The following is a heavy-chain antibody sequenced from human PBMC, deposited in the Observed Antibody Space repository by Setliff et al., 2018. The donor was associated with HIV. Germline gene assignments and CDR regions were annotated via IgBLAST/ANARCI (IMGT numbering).Heavy chain of an antibody. Sequence: GGSLRLSCAASGFTSGFTFTNYWMSWVRQAPGKGLEWVANINQNGREKYYVDSVKGRFTISRDNAKDSLYLQMNSLRGEDTAVYYCARGSHGTSWTDYWGQGTLVTVSS. CDR1: GFTSGFTFTNYW. V-gene: IGHV3-7*01. CDR3: ARGSHGTSWTDY. J-gene: IGHJ4*02. CDR2: INQNGREK. D-gene: IGHD6-13*01.